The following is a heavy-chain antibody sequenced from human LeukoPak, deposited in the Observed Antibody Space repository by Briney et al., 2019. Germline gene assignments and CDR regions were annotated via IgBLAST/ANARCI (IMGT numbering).Heavy chain of an antibody. CDR2: IYYSGST. Sequence: PSETLSLTCTVSGGSISSYYWSWIRQPPGKGLEWIGYIYYSGSTNYNPSLKSRDTMSVDTSKNHFSLNLDSVTAADTAVYYCARDVRRSSSSANSYYYYMDVWGKGTTVTVSS. CDR3: ARDVRRSSSSANSYYYYMDV. CDR1: GGSISSYY. V-gene: IGHV4-59*12. D-gene: IGHD6-6*01. J-gene: IGHJ6*03.